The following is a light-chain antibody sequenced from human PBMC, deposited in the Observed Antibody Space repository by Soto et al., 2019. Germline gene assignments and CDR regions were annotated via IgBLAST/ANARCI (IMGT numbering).Light chain of an antibody. CDR1: QSVSTRY. J-gene: IGKJ5*01. Sequence: IVLTQSPGTLSLSPGERATLSCRASQSVSTRYLAWYQQKRGQPPRLLIYGASSRASGIPDRFSGSGSGTDFTLTITRLEPEDFALYYCQQYDTSSIIFGQRTRLEIK. CDR3: QQYDTSSII. CDR2: GAS. V-gene: IGKV3-20*01.